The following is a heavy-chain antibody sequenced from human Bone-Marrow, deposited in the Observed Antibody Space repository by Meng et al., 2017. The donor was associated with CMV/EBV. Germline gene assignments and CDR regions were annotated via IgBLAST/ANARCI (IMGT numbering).Heavy chain of an antibody. J-gene: IGHJ4*02. CDR1: SIRSGVYY. V-gene: IGHV4-31*02. D-gene: IGHD3-3*01. Sequence: SIRSGVYYCSWIRPHPGKGLEWIGSIYYSGSTYYHPSLKSRVTISVDTSKNQFSLKLSSVTAADTAVYYCARGVRILEWLFSYYFDYWGQGTLVTVSS. CDR2: IYYSGST. CDR3: ARGVRILEWLFSYYFDY.